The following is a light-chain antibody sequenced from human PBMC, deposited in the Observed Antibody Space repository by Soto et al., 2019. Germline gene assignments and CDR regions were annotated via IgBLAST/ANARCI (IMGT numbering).Light chain of an antibody. CDR2: RAS. CDR1: QSISSW. Sequence: DIRMTQSPATLSASVGDRVTITCRASQSISSWLAWYQQKPGKAPKLLIYRASGLESGVPSRFSGSGSGTDFTLTISSLQPDDFATYYCQQYESYSPLTVGGGTKVDIK. CDR3: QQYESYSPLT. V-gene: IGKV1-5*03. J-gene: IGKJ4*01.